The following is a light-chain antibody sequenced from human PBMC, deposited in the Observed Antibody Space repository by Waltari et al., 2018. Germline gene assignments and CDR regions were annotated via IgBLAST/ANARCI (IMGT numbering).Light chain of an antibody. Sequence: QSALTPPRSVSGSPGQSVTMSCTGTTSDVGGYNYVSWYQQYAGKVPKLMIYAVNKRPSGVPDRFSGSKSGNTASLTISGLQAEDEADYYCCSYAGSHTFVVFGGGTKLTVL. J-gene: IGLJ2*01. CDR2: AVN. CDR1: TSDVGGYNY. V-gene: IGLV2-11*02. CDR3: CSYAGSHTFVV.